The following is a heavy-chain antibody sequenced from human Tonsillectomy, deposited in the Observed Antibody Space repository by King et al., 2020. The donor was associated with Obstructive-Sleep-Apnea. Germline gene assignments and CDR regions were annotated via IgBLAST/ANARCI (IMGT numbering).Heavy chain of an antibody. CDR1: GSSITSGDYS. CDR3: ARDQLFNYFYYGMDV. J-gene: IGHJ6*02. Sequence: QLQESGPGLVKPSQTLSLTCAVSGSSITSGDYSWSWIRQPPGKGLEWIGYIYYTGSTYYNPSLKSRVTISLDTSKNQFSLKLSSVTAADTAVYYCARDQLFNYFYYGMDVWGQGTTVTVSS. CDR2: IYYTGST. D-gene: IGHD5-24*01. V-gene: IGHV4-30-4*07.